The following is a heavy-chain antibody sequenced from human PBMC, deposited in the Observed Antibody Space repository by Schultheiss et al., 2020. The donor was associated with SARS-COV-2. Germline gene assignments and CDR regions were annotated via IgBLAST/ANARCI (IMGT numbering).Heavy chain of an antibody. J-gene: IGHJ4*02. CDR3: ARRSIAVAGLDY. D-gene: IGHD6-19*01. V-gene: IGHV4-59*08. Sequence: SETLSLTCTVSGASISSYYWYWIRQPPGKGLECIGYIYYSGGTDYNPSLKSRVAISIDTSKNQFSLKLSSVTAADTAVYYCARRSIAVAGLDYWGQGTLVTVSS. CDR2: IYYSGGT. CDR1: GASISSYY.